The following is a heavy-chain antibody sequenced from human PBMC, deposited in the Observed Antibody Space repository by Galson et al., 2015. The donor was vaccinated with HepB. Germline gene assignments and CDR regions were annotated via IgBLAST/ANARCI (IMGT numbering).Heavy chain of an antibody. D-gene: IGHD3-10*01. J-gene: IGHJ4*02. Sequence: SVKVSCKVSGYTLTELSMHWVRQAPGKGLEWMGGFDPEDGETIYAQKFQGRVTMTEDTSTDTAYMELSSLRSEDTAVYYCATGTIGAQILWFGEFPLLYWGQGTLVTVSS. CDR1: GYTLTELS. CDR2: FDPEDGET. CDR3: ATGTIGAQILWFGEFPLLY. V-gene: IGHV1-24*01.